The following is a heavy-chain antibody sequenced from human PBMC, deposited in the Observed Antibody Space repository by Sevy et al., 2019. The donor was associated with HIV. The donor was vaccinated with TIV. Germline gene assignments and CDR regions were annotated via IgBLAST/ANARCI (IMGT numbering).Heavy chain of an antibody. CDR3: AKYLVFVVGEAMDV. D-gene: IGHD2-2*01. V-gene: IGHV3-23*01. CDR2: LSGGDTST. CDR1: GFTFSNYA. J-gene: IGHJ6*02. Sequence: GGSLRLSCAASGFTFSNYAMNWVRQAPGKGLEWVSALSGGDTSTYYADSVKGRFTISRDNSKNTLYLQMNSLRAEDAAVYYGAKYLVFVVGEAMDVWGQGTTVTVSS.